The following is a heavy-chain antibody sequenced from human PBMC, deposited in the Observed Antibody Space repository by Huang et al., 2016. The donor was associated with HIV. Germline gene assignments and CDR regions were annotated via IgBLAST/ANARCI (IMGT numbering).Heavy chain of an antibody. CDR1: GFTFSDYG. J-gene: IGHJ4*02. Sequence: QAQLVESGGGVVQPGRSLRLSCVASGFTFSDYGMHWVRQAPGEGLEWMAVISLDGSTQYYTDSVKGRFTISRDNSKNTLYLQVNSLTTEDTAVYYCAKDEQNTGLKIWGQGTLVTVSS. V-gene: IGHV3-30*18. CDR3: AKDEQNTGLKI. CDR2: ISLDGSTQ. D-gene: IGHD5-18*01.